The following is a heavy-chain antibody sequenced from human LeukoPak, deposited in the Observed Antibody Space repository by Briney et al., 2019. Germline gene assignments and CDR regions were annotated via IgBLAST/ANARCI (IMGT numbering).Heavy chain of an antibody. CDR3: ARDLDQLYYFDY. D-gene: IGHD1-1*01. Sequence: AGGSLRFSCAASGFTFSSYAMHWVRQAPGKGLEWVAVISYDGSNKYYADCVKGRFAISRDNSKNTLYLQMNSLRAEDTAVYYCARDLDQLYYFDYWGQGTLVTASS. CDR2: ISYDGSNK. V-gene: IGHV3-30*09. CDR1: GFTFSSYA. J-gene: IGHJ4*02.